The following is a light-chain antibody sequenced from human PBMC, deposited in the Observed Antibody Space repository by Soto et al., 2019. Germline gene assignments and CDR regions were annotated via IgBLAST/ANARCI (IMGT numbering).Light chain of an antibody. V-gene: IGLV2-14*01. Sequence: QSALTQPASVSGSPGQSITISCTGTSSDVGSYNHVSWYQQHPGKAPKLMIYDVSNRPSGVSDRFSGSKSGNTASLTISGLQAEDEADYYGSSYTSTSTWGFGGGTKLTVL. CDR3: SSYTSTSTWG. CDR1: SSDVGSYNH. J-gene: IGLJ3*02. CDR2: DVS.